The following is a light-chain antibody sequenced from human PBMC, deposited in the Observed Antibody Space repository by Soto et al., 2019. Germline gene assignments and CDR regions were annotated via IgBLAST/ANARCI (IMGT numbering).Light chain of an antibody. Sequence: DIQMTQSPSTLSASVGDRVTITCRASQRVNSWLAWYQQKPGKAPKLLIFDASSLESGVPSRFSGSGSGTEFTLTISSLQPDDFATYYCQQYNSYQYTFGQGTKLEIK. CDR3: QQYNSYQYT. CDR2: DAS. CDR1: QRVNSW. V-gene: IGKV1-5*01. J-gene: IGKJ2*01.